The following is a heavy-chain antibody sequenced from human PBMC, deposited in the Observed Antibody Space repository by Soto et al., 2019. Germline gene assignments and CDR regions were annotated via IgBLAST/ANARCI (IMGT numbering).Heavy chain of an antibody. Sequence: PGESLKISCKGSGYSFAGYWITWVRQRPGKGLEWMGRIDPSDSQTYYSPSFRGHVTISATKSITTVFLQWSSLRASDSAMYYCVRAPTQQLLHPGYFDFWGQGTQVTVSS. CDR2: IDPSDSQT. J-gene: IGHJ4*02. CDR3: VRAPTQQLLHPGYFDF. CDR1: GYSFAGYW. D-gene: IGHD2-15*01. V-gene: IGHV5-10-1*01.